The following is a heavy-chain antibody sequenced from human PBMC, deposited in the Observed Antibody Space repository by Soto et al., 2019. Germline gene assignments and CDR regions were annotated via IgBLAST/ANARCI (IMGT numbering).Heavy chain of an antibody. CDR1: GFTFSNYA. CDR2: ISYDGNNK. Sequence: QVQLVESGGGVVQPGRSLRLSCAASGFTFSNYAMHWVRQAPGKGLEWVAVISYDGNNKYYADSVKGRFTISRDNSKNTLYLQMNSLRAEDTAVYYCARAPTTVTTAYYFDYWGLGTLVTVSS. V-gene: IGHV3-30-3*01. J-gene: IGHJ4*02. CDR3: ARAPTTVTTAYYFDY. D-gene: IGHD4-17*01.